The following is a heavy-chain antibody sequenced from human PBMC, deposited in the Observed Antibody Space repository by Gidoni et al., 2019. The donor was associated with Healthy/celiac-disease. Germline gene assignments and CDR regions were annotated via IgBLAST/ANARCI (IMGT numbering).Heavy chain of an antibody. CDR3: AKDLILDFWSGYEPSGMDV. Sequence: EVQLLGSGGGLVQPGGSLSLAGAASGFPFSSYPLTLVPPLPWQWLGGYAACRWWFGLARGKGVGWGAAISGSGGSTYYADSVKGRFTSSRDNTKNTLYLQMNSLRAEDTAVYYCAKDLILDFWSGYEPSGMDVWGQGTTVTVSS. CDR1: GFPFSSYP. J-gene: IGHJ6*02. D-gene: IGHD3-3*01. V-gene: IGHV3-23*01. CDR2: ISGSGGST.